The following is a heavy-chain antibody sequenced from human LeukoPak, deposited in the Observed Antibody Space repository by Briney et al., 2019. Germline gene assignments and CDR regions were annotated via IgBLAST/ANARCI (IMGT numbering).Heavy chain of an antibody. V-gene: IGHV4-61*01. Sequence: SETLSLTCTVSGGSVSSGSYYWSWIRQPPGKGLEWIGYIYYSGSTYYNPSLKSRVTISVDTSKNQFSLKLGSVTAADTAVYYCARVRTTVTAHFDYWGQGTLVTVSS. J-gene: IGHJ4*02. CDR1: GGSVSSGSYY. CDR3: ARVRTTVTAHFDY. D-gene: IGHD4-11*01. CDR2: IYYSGST.